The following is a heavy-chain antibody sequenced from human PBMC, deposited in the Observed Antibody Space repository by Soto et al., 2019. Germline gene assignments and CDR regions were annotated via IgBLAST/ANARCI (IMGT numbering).Heavy chain of an antibody. CDR1: GFTFSSYA. CDR3: AKDSCTSTNCYFDF. Sequence: GASLRLSCAPSGFTFSSYAMNWVRQAPGKGPEWVSGINGGGDRTYYADFVKGRFTISRDNSKNTMYLQMNSLTAEDTAVYYCAKDSCTSTNCYFDFWGQGTLVTVSS. CDR2: INGGGDRT. V-gene: IGHV3-23*01. J-gene: IGHJ4*02. D-gene: IGHD2-2*01.